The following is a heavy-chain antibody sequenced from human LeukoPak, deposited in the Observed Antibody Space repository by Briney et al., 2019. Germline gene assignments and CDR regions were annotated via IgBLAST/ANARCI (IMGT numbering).Heavy chain of an antibody. CDR1: GFTFSNYA. D-gene: IGHD1-26*01. V-gene: IGHV3-30-3*01. J-gene: IGHJ4*02. CDR3: ARVPSGSYYYYFDY. Sequence: GGSLRLSCAASGFTFSNYAIHWVRQAPGKGLEWVAVISYDGSNKYYADSVKGRFTISRDNSKNTLYLQMNSLRAEDTAVYYCARVPSGSYYYYFDYWGQGTLVTVSS. CDR2: ISYDGSNK.